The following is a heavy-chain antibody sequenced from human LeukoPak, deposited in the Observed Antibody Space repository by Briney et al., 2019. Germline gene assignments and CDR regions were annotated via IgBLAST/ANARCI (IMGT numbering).Heavy chain of an antibody. D-gene: IGHD1-7*01. V-gene: IGHV3-7*05. Sequence: GGSPRLSCAASEFTFTSYWMTWVRQAPGKGLEWVANINQDGSEKYYVDSVKGRFTISRDNAKNSLFLQMNSLRAEDSAVYYCARAGNCDYWGQGTLVTVSS. J-gene: IGHJ4*02. CDR1: EFTFTSYW. CDR2: INQDGSEK. CDR3: ARAGNCDY.